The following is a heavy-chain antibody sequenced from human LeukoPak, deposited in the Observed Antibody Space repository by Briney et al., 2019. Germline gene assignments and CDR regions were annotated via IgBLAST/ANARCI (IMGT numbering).Heavy chain of an antibody. D-gene: IGHD3-22*01. J-gene: IGHJ4*02. Sequence: SGPALVKPTQTLTLTCTFSGFSLSTSGMCVSWIRQPPGKALEWLARIDWDDDKYYSTSLKTRLIISKDTSKNQVVLTMTNMDPVDTATYYCARYSGYYRGGFDYWGQGTLVTVSS. V-gene: IGHV2-70*11. CDR2: IDWDDDK. CDR1: GFSLSTSGMC. CDR3: ARYSGYYRGGFDY.